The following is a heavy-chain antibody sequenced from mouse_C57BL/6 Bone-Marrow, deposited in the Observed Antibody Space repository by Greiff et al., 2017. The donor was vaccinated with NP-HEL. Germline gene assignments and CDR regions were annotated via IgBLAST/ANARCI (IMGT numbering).Heavy chain of an antibody. D-gene: IGHD1-1*01. CDR3: ARRKLLRYFDY. V-gene: IGHV1-64*01. Sequence: QVQLQQSGAELVKPGASVKLSCKASGYTFTSYWMHWVKQRPGQGLEWIGMIHPNSGSTKYNEKFKSKATLTVDKSSSPAYKQLSSLSSEYSAVYYCARRKLLRYFDYWGQGTTLTVSS. CDR2: IHPNSGST. CDR1: GYTFTSYW. J-gene: IGHJ2*01.